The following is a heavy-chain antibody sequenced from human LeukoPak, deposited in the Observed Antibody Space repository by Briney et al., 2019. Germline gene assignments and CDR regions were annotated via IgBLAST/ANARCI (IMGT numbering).Heavy chain of an antibody. D-gene: IGHD3-3*01. CDR2: IYYSGST. CDR3: ARVRITIFGVVKYYFDY. V-gene: IGHV4-31*03. CDR1: GGSISSGGYY. Sequence: SQTLSLTCTVSGGSISSGGYYWSWIRQHPGKGLKWIGYIYYSGSTYYNPSLKSRVTISVDTSKNQFSLKLSSVTAADTAVYYCARVRITIFGVVKYYFDYWGQGTLVTVSS. J-gene: IGHJ4*02.